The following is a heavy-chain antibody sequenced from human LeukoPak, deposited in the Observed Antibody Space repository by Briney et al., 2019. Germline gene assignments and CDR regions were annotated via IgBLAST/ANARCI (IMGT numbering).Heavy chain of an antibody. CDR2: IYYSGST. CDR1: GGSISSSSYY. V-gene: IGHV4-39*07. CDR3: ARFGGPLWFGESYYYYYYMDV. J-gene: IGHJ6*03. Sequence: SETLSLTCTVSGGSISSSSYYWGWIRQPPGKGLEWIGSIYYSGSTYYNPSLKSRVTISVDTSKNQFSLKLSSVTAADTAVYYCARFGGPLWFGESYYYYYYMDVWGKGTTVTVSS. D-gene: IGHD3-10*01.